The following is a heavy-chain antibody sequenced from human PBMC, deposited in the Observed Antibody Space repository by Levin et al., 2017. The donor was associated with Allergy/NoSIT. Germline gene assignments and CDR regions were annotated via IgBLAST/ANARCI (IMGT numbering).Heavy chain of an antibody. CDR3: ASRTSHRPPGILDP. Sequence: GESLKISCAASGFTFSSYAMSWVRQAPGKGLEWVSAISGSGGSTYYADSVKGRFTISRDNSKNTLYLQMNSLRAEDTAVYYCASRTSHRPPGILDPWGQGTLVTVSS. V-gene: IGHV3-23*01. D-gene: IGHD2-2*01. CDR1: GFTFSSYA. CDR2: ISGSGGST. J-gene: IGHJ5*02.